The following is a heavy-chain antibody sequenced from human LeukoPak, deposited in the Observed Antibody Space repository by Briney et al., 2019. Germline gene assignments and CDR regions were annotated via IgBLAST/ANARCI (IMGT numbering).Heavy chain of an antibody. CDR3: AREITPYYDSSGYYRDGYYFDY. Sequence: SETLSLTCTVSGGSFSSGSYYWSWIRQPPGKGLEWIGYIYYSGSTNYNPSLKSRVTISVDTSKNQFSLKLSSVTAADTAVYYCAREITPYYDSSGYYRDGYYFDYWGQGTLVTVSS. CDR1: GGSFSSGSYY. V-gene: IGHV4-61*01. CDR2: IYYSGST. J-gene: IGHJ4*02. D-gene: IGHD3-22*01.